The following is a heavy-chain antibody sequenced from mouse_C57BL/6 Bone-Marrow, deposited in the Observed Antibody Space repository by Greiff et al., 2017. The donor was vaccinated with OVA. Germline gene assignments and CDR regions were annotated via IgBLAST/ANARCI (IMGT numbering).Heavy chain of an antibody. D-gene: IGHD1-1*01. CDR1: GYAFSSSW. Sequence: QVQLKQSGPELVKPGASVKISCKASGYAFSSSWMNWVKQRPGKGLEWIGRIYPGDGDTNYNGKFKGKATLTADKSSSTAYMQLSSLTSEDSAVYFCARHYYGSSYVGYAMDYWGQGTSVTVSS. V-gene: IGHV1-82*01. CDR2: IYPGDGDT. CDR3: ARHYYGSSYVGYAMDY. J-gene: IGHJ4*01.